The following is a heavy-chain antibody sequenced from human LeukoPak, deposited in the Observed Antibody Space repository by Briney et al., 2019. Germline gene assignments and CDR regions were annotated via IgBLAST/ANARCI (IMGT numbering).Heavy chain of an antibody. Sequence: SGRSLRLSCAASGFTLSGFGMNWVRQAPGKGLEWVSYISSSTTIIYYADSVKGRFIISRDNAKNSLYLQMNSLRAEDTAVYYCARGSGGYGDYGDYWGQGTLVTVSS. V-gene: IGHV3-48*01. CDR1: GFTLSGFG. CDR3: ARGSGGYGDYGDY. D-gene: IGHD4-17*01. J-gene: IGHJ4*02. CDR2: ISSSTTII.